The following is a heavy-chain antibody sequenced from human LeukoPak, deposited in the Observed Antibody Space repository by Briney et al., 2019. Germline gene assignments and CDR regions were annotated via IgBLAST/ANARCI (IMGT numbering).Heavy chain of an antibody. J-gene: IGHJ4*02. D-gene: IGHD3-16*01. CDR2: INWNGGST. CDR1: GFTFSSYS. Sequence: GGSLRLSCAASGFTFSSYSMNWVRQAPGKGLEWVSGINWNGGSTGYADSVKGRFTISRDNAKNSLYLQMNSLRAEDTALYHCARGGPSEYYFDYWGQGTLVTVSS. V-gene: IGHV3-20*01. CDR3: ARGGPSEYYFDY.